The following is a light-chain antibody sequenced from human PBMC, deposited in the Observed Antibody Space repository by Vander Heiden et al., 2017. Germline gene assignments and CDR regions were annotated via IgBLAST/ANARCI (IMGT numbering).Light chain of an antibody. V-gene: IGKV1-9*01. J-gene: IGKJ4*01. CDR2: AAS. CDR3: QQRHNYPFNS. CDR1: QGFRNS. Sequence: IQLTQSPSFLSASVGDRVTLTCRASQGFRNSLAWYKQRPGRAPQLLIYAASTLQSGVPSRFSGSGSGKEFTLTINSLQLEDIGTYYCQQRHNYPFNSFGARTKLEIK.